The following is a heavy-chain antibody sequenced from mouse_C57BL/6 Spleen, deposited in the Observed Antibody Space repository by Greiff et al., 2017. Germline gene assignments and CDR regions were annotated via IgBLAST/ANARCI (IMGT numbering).Heavy chain of an antibody. CDR3: ARREDGLWYFDV. CDR2: ISSGGSYT. V-gene: IGHV5-6*01. D-gene: IGHD1-2*01. Sequence: EVQLVESGGDLVKPGGSLKLSCAASGFTFSSYGMSWVRQTPDKRLEWVATISSGGSYTYYPDSVKGRFTISRDNAKNTLYLQMSSLKSADTAMYYCARREDGLWYFDVWGTGTTVTVSS. CDR1: GFTFSSYG. J-gene: IGHJ1*03.